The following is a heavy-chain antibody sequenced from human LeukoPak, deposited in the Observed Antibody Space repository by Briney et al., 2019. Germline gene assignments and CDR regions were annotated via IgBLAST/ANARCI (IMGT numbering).Heavy chain of an antibody. V-gene: IGHV3-11*06. Sequence: GRSLRLSCAASGFTFSNYYMSWIRQAPGKGLEWVSYSSTSSSSTNYADSVKGRFTISRDNARNSLYLQMNSLRAEDTAVYYCARSGNYFDYCGQGTLVTVSS. J-gene: IGHJ4*02. CDR1: GFTFSNYY. CDR3: ARSGNYFDY. CDR2: SSTSSSST.